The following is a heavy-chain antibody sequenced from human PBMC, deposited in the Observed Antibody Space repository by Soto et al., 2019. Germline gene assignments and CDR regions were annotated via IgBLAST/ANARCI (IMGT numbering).Heavy chain of an antibody. CDR2: ISAYNGNT. Sequence: ASVKVSCKASGYTFTSYGISWVRQAPGQGLEWMGWISAYNGNTNYAQKLQGRVTMTTDTSTSTAYMELRSLRSDDTAVYYCARESTTVTTSPYYYYMDVWGKGTTVTVSS. CDR1: GYTFTSYG. D-gene: IGHD4-4*01. V-gene: IGHV1-18*01. J-gene: IGHJ6*03. CDR3: ARESTTVTTSPYYYYMDV.